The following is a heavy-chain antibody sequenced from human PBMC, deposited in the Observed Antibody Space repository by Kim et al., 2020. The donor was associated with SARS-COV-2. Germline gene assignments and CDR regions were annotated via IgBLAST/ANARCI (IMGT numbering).Heavy chain of an antibody. Sequence: ASVKVSCKASGYTFTSYAMHWVRQAPGQRLEWMGWINAGNGNTKYSQKFQGRVTITRDTSASTAYMELSSLRSEDTAVYYCARSQTKHYDILTGYPYYFDYWGQGTLGTVSS. V-gene: IGHV1-3*01. CDR2: INAGNGNT. J-gene: IGHJ4*02. D-gene: IGHD3-9*01. CDR1: GYTFTSYA. CDR3: ARSQTKHYDILTGYPYYFDY.